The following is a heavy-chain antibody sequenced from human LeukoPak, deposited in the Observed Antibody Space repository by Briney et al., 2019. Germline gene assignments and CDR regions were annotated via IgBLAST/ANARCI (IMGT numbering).Heavy chain of an antibody. CDR3: ARDDPHSSSYNIYYMDV. Sequence: GGSLRLSCAASGFTVSSNDMSWVRQAPGKGLECISVIYSGGSTDYADSVKGRLTISRDNAKNSLYLQMSSLRAEDTAVYYCARDDPHSSSYNIYYMDVWGKGTTVTVSS. D-gene: IGHD6-13*01. CDR1: GFTVSSND. V-gene: IGHV3-53*01. J-gene: IGHJ6*03. CDR2: IYSGGST.